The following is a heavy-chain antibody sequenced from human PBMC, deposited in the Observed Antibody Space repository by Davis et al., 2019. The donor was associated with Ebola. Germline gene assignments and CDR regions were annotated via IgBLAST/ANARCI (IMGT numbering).Heavy chain of an antibody. CDR1: GFTFSSYY. D-gene: IGHD3-10*01. CDR2: ISSSSNYI. CDR3: ARGHRELLWFGEDYYYGMDV. Sequence: GGSLRLSCAASGFTFSSYYMNWVRQAPGKGLEWVSSISSSSNYIYYADSMKGRFTISRDNAKNSLFLQMNRLRAEDTAVYYCARGHRELLWFGEDYYYGMDVWGQGTTVTVSS. J-gene: IGHJ6*02. V-gene: IGHV3-21*01.